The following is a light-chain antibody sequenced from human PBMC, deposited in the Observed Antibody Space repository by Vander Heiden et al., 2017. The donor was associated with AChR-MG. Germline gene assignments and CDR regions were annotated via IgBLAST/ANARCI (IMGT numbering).Light chain of an antibody. Sequence: SSELTQDPPVSVSLGQTVRFTCQGDSLRSYYASWYQQKPGQAPVLVIYGKNNRPSGSPDRFFGSSSGNTASLTITGAQAEDEADYYCNSRDSSGNHLVFGGGTKLTVL. CDR1: SLRSYY. CDR3: NSRDSSGNHLV. J-gene: IGLJ2*01. CDR2: GKN. V-gene: IGLV3-19*01.